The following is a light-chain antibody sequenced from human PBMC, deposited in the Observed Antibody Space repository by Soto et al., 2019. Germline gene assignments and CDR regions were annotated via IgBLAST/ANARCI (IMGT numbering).Light chain of an antibody. Sequence: DIQMTQSPSTLSASVGDRVTITCWASQSISSWLAWYQQKPGKAPKLLIYDASSLESGVPSRFSGSGSGTEFTLTIRSLQPDDFATYYCQQYISYSTFGQGTKVEVK. CDR2: DAS. CDR1: QSISSW. V-gene: IGKV1-5*01. CDR3: QQYISYST. J-gene: IGKJ1*01.